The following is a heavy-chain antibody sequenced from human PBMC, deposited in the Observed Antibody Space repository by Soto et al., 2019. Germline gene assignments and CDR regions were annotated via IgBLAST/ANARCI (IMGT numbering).Heavy chain of an antibody. CDR1: GTSIRSYY. Sequence: QVQLQESGPGLVKPSETLSLTCTVSGTSIRSYYWSWIRQPPGKGLEWIGYIYYSGRTDYSPSLKSRVTISVDTSKNQFSLKLTSMTAADTAVYYCAGGSAALFDYWGQGNLVTVPS. D-gene: IGHD3-10*01. CDR3: AGGSAALFDY. J-gene: IGHJ4*02. CDR2: IYYSGRT. V-gene: IGHV4-59*08.